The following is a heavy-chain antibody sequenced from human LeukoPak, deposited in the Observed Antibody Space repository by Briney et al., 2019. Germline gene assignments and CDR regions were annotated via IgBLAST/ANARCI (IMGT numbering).Heavy chain of an antibody. D-gene: IGHD2-2*03. Sequence: SETLSLTCTVSGGSISSYYWSWIRPPAAKGLDWIGRINTSGSTNYNPSLKSRVTMSVDTSKNQFSLKLSSVTAADTAVYYCARDGEEKNGWDYWGQGTLVTVSS. CDR2: INTSGST. CDR1: GGSISSYY. CDR3: ARDGEEKNGWDY. V-gene: IGHV4-4*07. J-gene: IGHJ4*02.